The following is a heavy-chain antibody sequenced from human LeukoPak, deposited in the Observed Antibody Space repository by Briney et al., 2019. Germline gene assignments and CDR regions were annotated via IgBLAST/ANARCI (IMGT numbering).Heavy chain of an antibody. CDR3: ARAPIVGATTGHQTGAFDY. Sequence: ASVKVSCKASGYTFTSYGISWVRQAPGQGLEWMGWISAYNGNTNYAQKLQGRVTMTTDTSTSTAYMELRSLRSDDTAVYYCARAPIVGATTGHQTGAFDYWGQGTLVTVSS. J-gene: IGHJ4*02. CDR1: GYTFTSYG. CDR2: ISAYNGNT. D-gene: IGHD1-26*01. V-gene: IGHV1-18*01.